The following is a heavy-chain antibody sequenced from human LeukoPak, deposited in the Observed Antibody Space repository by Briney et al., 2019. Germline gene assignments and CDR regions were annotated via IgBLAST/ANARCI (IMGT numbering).Heavy chain of an antibody. CDR3: AKDPARLYYFDY. Sequence: GGSLRLSCVASGFTFSSYAMSWVRQAPGKGLEWVSAISGSGGSTYYADSVKGRFTISRDNSKNTLYLQMNSLRAEDTAVYYCAKDPARLYYFDYWGQGTLVTVSS. CDR1: GFTFSSYA. J-gene: IGHJ4*02. CDR2: ISGSGGST. V-gene: IGHV3-23*01.